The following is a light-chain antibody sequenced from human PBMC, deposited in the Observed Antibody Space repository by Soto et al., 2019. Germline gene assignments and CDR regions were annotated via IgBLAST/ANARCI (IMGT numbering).Light chain of an antibody. CDR2: GVS. CDR1: QSVSTGQ. CDR3: QQYGRLPFT. Sequence: EIVLTQSPGTLSLSPGERGTLSCRASQSVSTGQIVWYQQKYGQAPRLLMYGVSSRAAGIPDRFSGSGSGTDFTLTISSLEPEDFAVYYCQQYGRLPFTFGPGTKVDIK. J-gene: IGKJ3*01. V-gene: IGKV3-20*01.